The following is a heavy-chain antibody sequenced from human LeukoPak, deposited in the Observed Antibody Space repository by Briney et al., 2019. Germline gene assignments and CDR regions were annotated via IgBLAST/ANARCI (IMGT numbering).Heavy chain of an antibody. V-gene: IGHV4-59*08. D-gene: IGHD1-26*01. Sequence: SETPSLTCTVSGGSISSYYWSWIRQPPGKGLEWTGYIYYSGSTNYNPSLKSRVTISVDTSKNQFSLKLSSVTAADTAVYYCARHKGGSYGDYFDYWGQGTLVTVSS. CDR2: IYYSGST. CDR1: GGSISSYY. J-gene: IGHJ4*02. CDR3: ARHKGGSYGDYFDY.